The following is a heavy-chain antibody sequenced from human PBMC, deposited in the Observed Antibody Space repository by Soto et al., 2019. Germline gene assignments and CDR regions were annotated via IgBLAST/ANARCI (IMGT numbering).Heavy chain of an antibody. V-gene: IGHV3-23*04. J-gene: IGHJ6*02. CDR3: AKLKGGLGRFYGMDA. D-gene: IGHD3-3*01. Sequence: DEQLVESGGGSLQPGGSLRLSCAASGFSFRNYAMTWVRQSPGKGLEWVSLISSGGGTTNYADSVKGRFSSSRDNSQNMLYLQMNGLRGEDTALDYCAKLKGGLGRFYGMDAWGQGTMVIVSS. CDR2: ISSGGGTT. CDR1: GFSFRNYA.